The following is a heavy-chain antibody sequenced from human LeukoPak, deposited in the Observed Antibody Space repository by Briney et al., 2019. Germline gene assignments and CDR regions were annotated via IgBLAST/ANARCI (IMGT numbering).Heavy chain of an antibody. D-gene: IGHD5-18*01. CDR2: ISYDGSNK. Sequence: GRSLRLSCAASGFTFSSYGMHWVRQAPGKGLEWVAVISYDGSNKYYADSVKGRFTISRDNSKNTLYLQMNSLRAEDTAVYYCAKDSGYSYGYYFDYWAREPWSPSPQ. CDR1: GFTFSSYG. CDR3: AKDSGYSYGYYFDY. V-gene: IGHV3-30*18. J-gene: IGHJ4*02.